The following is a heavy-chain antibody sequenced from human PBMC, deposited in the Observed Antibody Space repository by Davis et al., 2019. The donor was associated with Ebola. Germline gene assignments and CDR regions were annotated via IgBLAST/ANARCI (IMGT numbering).Heavy chain of an antibody. CDR2: ISADGRNQ. Sequence: GESLKISCAASGFNFSTNAVYWVRQAPGKGLEWVSVISADGRNQHHADSVRGRFTLSRDNSKDTLYLPMNRLRAEDKAVYYCASPYNYDATGYYRSFYLDSWGQGTPVTVSS. CDR3: ASPYNYDATGYYRSFYLDS. D-gene: IGHD3-22*01. CDR1: GFNFSTNA. J-gene: IGHJ4*02. V-gene: IGHV3-30*04.